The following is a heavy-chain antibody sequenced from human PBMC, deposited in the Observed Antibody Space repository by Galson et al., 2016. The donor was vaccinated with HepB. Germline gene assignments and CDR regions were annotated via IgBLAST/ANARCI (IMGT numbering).Heavy chain of an antibody. J-gene: IGHJ6*02. Sequence: SVKVSCKASAYTFTSYGISWVRQAPGQGLEWMGWISGNNGNTNYAQKFQGRVTLTTDTSTNTAYMELRSLRFDDTAVYFCARDGSSGLRYFDSSLSGVRYHYYGMDVWGQGTTVTVSS. CDR3: ARDGSSGLRYFDSSLSGVRYHYYGMDV. V-gene: IGHV1-18*01. CDR2: ISGNNGNT. D-gene: IGHD3-9*01. CDR1: AYTFTSYG.